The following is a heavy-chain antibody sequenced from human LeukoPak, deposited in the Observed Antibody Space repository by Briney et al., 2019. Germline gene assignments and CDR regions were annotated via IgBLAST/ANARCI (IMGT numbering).Heavy chain of an antibody. V-gene: IGHV4-59*08. CDR3: ATGGSSSYAFHI. J-gene: IGHJ3*02. D-gene: IGHD6-13*01. CDR1: GGSISSYY. CDR2: VYYSGST. Sequence: SETLSLTCTVSGGSISSYYLSWIRQPPGTGLEWIGYVYYSGSTNYNPSLKSRVTISVDTSKNQFSLKLSFVTAADTAVYYCATGGSSSYAFHIWGQGTMVTVSS.